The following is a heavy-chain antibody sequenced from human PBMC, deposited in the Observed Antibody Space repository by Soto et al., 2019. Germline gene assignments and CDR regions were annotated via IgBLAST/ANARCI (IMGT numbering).Heavy chain of an antibody. CDR2: ISYDGSNK. J-gene: IGHJ6*02. Sequence: GGSLRLSCAASGFTFGSYAMHWVRQAPGKGLEWVAVISYDGSNKYYADSVKGRFTISRDNSKNTLYLQMNSLRAEDTAVYYCAKRVVPAAIRPLKGYYYYGMDVWGQGTTVTVSS. CDR1: GFTFGSYA. CDR3: AKRVVPAAIRPLKGYYYYGMDV. V-gene: IGHV3-30-3*02. D-gene: IGHD2-2*02.